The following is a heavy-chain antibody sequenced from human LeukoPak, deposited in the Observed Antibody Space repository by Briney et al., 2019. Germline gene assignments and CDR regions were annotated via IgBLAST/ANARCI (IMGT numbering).Heavy chain of an antibody. V-gene: IGHV5-10-1*01. J-gene: IGHJ4*02. D-gene: IGHD3-10*01. Sequence: GASLKISCQGSGYSFTDYWFRWVRQMPGGGLEGLGRIDPSDSYTNYGPSFRGHVTISSDMSISTAYLQWSSLEASDTAIYYCARTRSGGYYNPYYLDYWGQGSLVTVSS. CDR2: IDPSDSYT. CDR1: GYSFTDYW. CDR3: ARTRSGGYYNPYYLDY.